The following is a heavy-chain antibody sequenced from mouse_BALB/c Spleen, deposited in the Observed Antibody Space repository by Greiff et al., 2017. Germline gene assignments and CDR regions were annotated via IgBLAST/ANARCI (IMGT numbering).Heavy chain of an antibody. D-gene: IGHD2-14*01. CDR2: IYPGSGST. CDR3: NAWVRRAMDY. CDR1: GYTFTSYW. Sequence: LQQPGSELVRPGASVKLSCKASGYTFTSYWMHWVKQRPGQGLEWIGNIYPGSGSTNYDEKFKSKATLTVDTSSSTAYMQLSSLTSEDSAVYYCNAWVRRAMDYWGQGTSVTVSS. V-gene: IGHV1S22*01. J-gene: IGHJ4*01.